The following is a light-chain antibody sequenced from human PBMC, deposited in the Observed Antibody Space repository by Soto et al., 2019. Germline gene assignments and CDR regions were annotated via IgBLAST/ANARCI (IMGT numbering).Light chain of an antibody. CDR3: GTWDGSLSAV. V-gene: IGLV1-51*01. CDR2: DNN. CDR1: SSNIANNF. J-gene: IGLJ2*01. Sequence: QSVLTQPPSVSAAPGQMVTISCSGTSSNIANNFISWYQQLPGTAPKLLIYDNNKRPSGIPDRFSGSKSGTSATLDITGLQTGDEADYYCGTWDGSLSAVFGGGTKLTVL.